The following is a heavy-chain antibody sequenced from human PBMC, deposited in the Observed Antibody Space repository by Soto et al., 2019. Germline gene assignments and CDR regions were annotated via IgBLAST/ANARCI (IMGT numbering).Heavy chain of an antibody. D-gene: IGHD2-2*01. CDR3: AKDCLSSSCYAITPDAFDI. J-gene: IGHJ3*02. CDR1: RFSFSRYA. CDR2: ISGSAGST. Sequence: PGGSLRLSCAASRFSFSRYAMSWVRQAPGKGLEWVSGISGSAGSTYYADSVKGRFTISRDNSKDTLYLEMHSLRAEDTAVYYCAKDCLSSSCYAITPDAFDIWGQGTMVTVSS. V-gene: IGHV3-23*01.